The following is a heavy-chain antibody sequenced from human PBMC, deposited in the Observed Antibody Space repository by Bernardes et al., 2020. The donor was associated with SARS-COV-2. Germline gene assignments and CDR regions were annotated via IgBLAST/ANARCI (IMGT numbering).Heavy chain of an antibody. V-gene: IGHV3-7*01. CDR1: GSTFKSYR. D-gene: IGHD2-2*02. CDR3: ARGGYCSTTRCYNFDY. J-gene: IGHJ4*02. CDR2: IKQEGSEK. Sequence: GGSLRLSCSASGSTFKSYRMSWVRQAPGKGLEGVANIKQEGSEKFYADSVKGRFTISRDNAKNSLYLQMNSLRAEDTAVYYCARGGYCSTTRCYNFDYWGQGTLVTVSS.